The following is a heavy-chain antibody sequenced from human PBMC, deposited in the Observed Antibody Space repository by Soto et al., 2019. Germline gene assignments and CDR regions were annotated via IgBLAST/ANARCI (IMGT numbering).Heavy chain of an antibody. D-gene: IGHD6-13*01. V-gene: IGHV3-30*18. CDR3: ANDLPYSSSWYVFDY. CDR2: ISYDGSNK. CDR1: GFTFSSYG. Sequence: VGSLRLSCAASGFTFSSYGMHWVRQAPGKGLEWVAVISYDGSNKYYADSVKGRFTISRDNSKNTLYLQMNSLRAEDTAVYYCANDLPYSSSWYVFDYWGQGTLVTVYS. J-gene: IGHJ4*02.